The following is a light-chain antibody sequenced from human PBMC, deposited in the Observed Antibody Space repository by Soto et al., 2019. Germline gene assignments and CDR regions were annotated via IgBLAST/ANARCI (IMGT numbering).Light chain of an antibody. CDR1: QSVSSN. Sequence: EIVMTQSPATLSVSPGERATLSCRASQSVSSNLAWYQQKPGQAPRLLIYGASTRATGIPARFSGSGSGTEFTLTISSLQSEDFAVSYCQQYNTGPTFGQGTRLEIK. CDR3: QQYNTGPT. J-gene: IGKJ5*01. V-gene: IGKV3-15*01. CDR2: GAS.